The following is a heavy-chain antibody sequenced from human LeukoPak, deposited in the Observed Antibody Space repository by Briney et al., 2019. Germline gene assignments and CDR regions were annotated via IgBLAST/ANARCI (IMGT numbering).Heavy chain of an antibody. D-gene: IGHD6-13*01. J-gene: IGHJ5*02. CDR1: GGTFSSYA. CDR2: IIPIFDTS. V-gene: IGHV1-69*13. Sequence: GASVMVSCKASGGTFSSYAITWVRQAPGQGLEWMGGIIPIFDTSNYAQKFQGRVTFTSDDSTSTAYMELSSLRSEDTAVCYCARLKRGIGAAGTSLRGWFDPWGQGTLVTVSS. CDR3: ARLKRGIGAAGTSLRGWFDP.